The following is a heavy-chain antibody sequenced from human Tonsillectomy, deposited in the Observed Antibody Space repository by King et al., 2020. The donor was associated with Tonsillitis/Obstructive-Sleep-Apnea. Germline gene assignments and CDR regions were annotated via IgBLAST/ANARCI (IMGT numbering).Heavy chain of an antibody. CDR3: AKAKFVAGYSSGWGAYYGMDV. CDR2: ISGSGGST. D-gene: IGHD6-19*01. CDR1: GFTFSSYA. V-gene: IGHV3-23*04. J-gene: IGHJ6*02. Sequence: VQLVESGGGLVQPGGSLRLSCAASGFTFSSYAMSWVRQAPGKGLEWVSAISGSGGSTYYADSVKGRFTISRDNSKNTLYLQMNSLRAEDTAVYYCAKAKFVAGYSSGWGAYYGMDVWGQGTTVTVSS.